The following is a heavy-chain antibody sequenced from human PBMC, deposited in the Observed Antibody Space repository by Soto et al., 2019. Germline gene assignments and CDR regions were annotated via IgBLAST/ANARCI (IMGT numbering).Heavy chain of an antibody. J-gene: IGHJ4*02. CDR2: MNPNTGNS. D-gene: IGHD1-1*01. CDR1: GYTFTSYD. V-gene: IGHV1-8*01. CDR3: ARRAETNGWNGFGADKYYFDF. Sequence: QVQLVQSGAEVRKPGASVKVSCEASGYTFTSYDIYWVRQATGQGLEWMGWMNPNTGNSGYAQKFQGRLTMTSDTSISTAHMGLSSLRSDDTAVYYCARRAETNGWNGFGADKYYFDFWGQGTLVTVSS.